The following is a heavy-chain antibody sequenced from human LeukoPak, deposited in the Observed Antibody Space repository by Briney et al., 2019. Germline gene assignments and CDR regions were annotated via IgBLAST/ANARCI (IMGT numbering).Heavy chain of an antibody. CDR2: ISSSSSYI. J-gene: IGHJ3*02. Sequence: PGGSLRLSCAASGFTFSSYSMNWVRQAPGKGLEWVSSISSSSSYIYYADSVKGRFTISRDNAKNSLYLQMNSLRAEDTAVYYCARVRYCSCCSCYSWAFDIWGQGTIVTVSS. D-gene: IGHD2-15*01. CDR3: ARVRYCSCCSCYSWAFDI. CDR1: GFTFSSYS. V-gene: IGHV3-21*01.